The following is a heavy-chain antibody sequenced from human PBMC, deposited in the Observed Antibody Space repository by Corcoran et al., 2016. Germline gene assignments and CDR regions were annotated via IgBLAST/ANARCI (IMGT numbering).Heavy chain of an antibody. D-gene: IGHD6-19*01. V-gene: IGHV4-39*07. J-gene: IGHJ3*02. Sequence: QLQLQESGPGLVKPSETLSLTCTVSGGSISSSSYYWGWIRQPPGKGLEWIGSIYYSGSTYYNPALKSRVTISVDTCKNQFSLKLGSVTAADTAGYYCETPKGVESGWYTPVDAFDIWGQGTMVTVSS. CDR3: ETPKGVESGWYTPVDAFDI. CDR2: IYYSGST. CDR1: GGSISSSSYY.